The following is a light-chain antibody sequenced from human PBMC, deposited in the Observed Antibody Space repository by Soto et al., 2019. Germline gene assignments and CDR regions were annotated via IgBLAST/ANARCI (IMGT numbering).Light chain of an antibody. CDR1: QTVRSN. J-gene: IGKJ1*01. CDR3: QQYNNWPPVT. CDR2: GAS. Sequence: DIVLTQSPGTLSLSPGERATLSCRASQTVRSNFLAWYQRKPGQSPRRLIYGASSRATGIPDRFSGSGSGTEFTLTISSLQSEDFAVYYCQQYNNWPPVTFGQGTKVDIK. V-gene: IGKV3D-15*01.